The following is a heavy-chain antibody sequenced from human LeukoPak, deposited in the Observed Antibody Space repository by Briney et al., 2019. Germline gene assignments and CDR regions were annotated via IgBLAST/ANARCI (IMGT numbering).Heavy chain of an antibody. Sequence: ASVKVSCKASGYTFTSYYMHWVRQAPGQGFEWMGIINPSGGSTSYAQKFQGRVTMTRDTSTSTVYMELSSLRSEDTAVYYCARVSYCSSTSCYDVPFDYWGQGTLVTVSS. CDR2: INPSGGST. D-gene: IGHD2-2*01. CDR3: ARVSYCSSTSCYDVPFDY. CDR1: GYTFTSYY. V-gene: IGHV1-46*01. J-gene: IGHJ4*02.